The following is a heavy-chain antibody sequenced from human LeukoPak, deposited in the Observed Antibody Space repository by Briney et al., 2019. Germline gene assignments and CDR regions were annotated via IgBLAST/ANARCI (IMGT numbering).Heavy chain of an antibody. J-gene: IGHJ4*02. Sequence: GGSLRLSCAASGFTFSAAPMIWVRQVSGKGLEWVSVIYGNGREIHYAVSVKGRFTISRDNSKNTLYLQMNSLRAEDTAVYYCAKADDFWSGYWDYWGQGTLVTVSS. D-gene: IGHD3-3*01. CDR3: AKADDFWSGYWDY. CDR2: IYGNGREI. V-gene: IGHV3-23*01. CDR1: GFTFSAAP.